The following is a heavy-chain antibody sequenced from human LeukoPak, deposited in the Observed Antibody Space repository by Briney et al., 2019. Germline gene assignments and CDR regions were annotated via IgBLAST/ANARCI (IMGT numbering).Heavy chain of an antibody. V-gene: IGHV1-2*02. J-gene: IGHJ4*02. Sequence: ASVKVSCKASGYTFTGYYMHWVRQAPGQGLEWMGWINPNSGGTNYAQKFQGRVTMTRDTSISTAYMELSRLRSDDTAVYYCASLKYYYDSSGYSDIPHYWGQGTLVTVSS. CDR3: ASLKYYYDSSGYSDIPHY. CDR2: INPNSGGT. CDR1: GYTFTGYY. D-gene: IGHD3-22*01.